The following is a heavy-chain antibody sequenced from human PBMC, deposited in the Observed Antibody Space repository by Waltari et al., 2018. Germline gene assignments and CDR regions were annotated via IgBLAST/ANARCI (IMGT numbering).Heavy chain of an antibody. CDR2: IRGSGGST. CDR3: AKGRYSSGWYSIGY. CDR1: GFTFSSYA. Sequence: EVQLLESGGGLVQPGGSLRLSCVASGFTFSSYAMSWVRQAPGKGLEWVSAIRGSGGSTYYADSVKGRFTISRDNSKNTLYLQMNSLRAEDTAVYYCAKGRYSSGWYSIGYWGQGTLVTVSS. J-gene: IGHJ4*02. D-gene: IGHD6-19*01. V-gene: IGHV3-23*01.